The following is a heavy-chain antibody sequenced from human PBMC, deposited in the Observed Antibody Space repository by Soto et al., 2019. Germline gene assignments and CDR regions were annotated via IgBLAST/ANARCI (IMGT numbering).Heavy chain of an antibody. CDR2: IIPIFGTA. V-gene: IGHV1-69*06. Sequence: QVQLVQSGAEVKKPGSSVKVSCKASGGTFSSYAISWVRQAPGPGLEWMGGIIPIFGTANYAQKFQGRVTNTGDKSTSTAYMGLGSLRSEDTAVYYWARGDIVVVVAAILDYYGMDVWGQGTTVTVSS. D-gene: IGHD2-15*01. CDR3: ARGDIVVVVAAILDYYGMDV. CDR1: GGTFSSYA. J-gene: IGHJ6*02.